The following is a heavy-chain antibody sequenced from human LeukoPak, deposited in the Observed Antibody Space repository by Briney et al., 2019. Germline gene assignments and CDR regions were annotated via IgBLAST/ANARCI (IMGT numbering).Heavy chain of an antibody. CDR1: GYTFSNYG. D-gene: IGHD2-15*01. V-gene: IGHV1-18*01. J-gene: IGHJ5*02. CDR2: IIGDNGNT. CDR3: ARIPYCSGGSCYFRPNNWFDP. Sequence: GAAVKVSCKASGYTFSNYGISWVRQAPGQGLEWMGWIIGDNGNTNYTQKLHGRVTMTTDTSTSTAYMELRSLRSDDTAVYYCARIPYCSGGSCYFRPNNWFDPWGQGTLVTVSS.